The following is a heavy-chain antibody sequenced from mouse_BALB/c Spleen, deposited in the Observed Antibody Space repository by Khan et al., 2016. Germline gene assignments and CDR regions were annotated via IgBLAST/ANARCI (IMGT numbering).Heavy chain of an antibody. V-gene: IGHV1S81*02. CDR3: TRSLRLRYYYVMDY. CDR2: INPSTGGT. J-gene: IGHJ4*01. CDR1: GYTFTSYY. Sequence: QVQLQQSGAELVKPGASVKLSCKASGYTFTSYYMYWVKQRPGQGLEWIGEINPSTGGTNFNEKFKSKATLTVDKSSSTAYMQLSSLTSEDSAVYYCTRSLRLRYYYVMDYWGQGTSVTVAS. D-gene: IGHD1-2*01.